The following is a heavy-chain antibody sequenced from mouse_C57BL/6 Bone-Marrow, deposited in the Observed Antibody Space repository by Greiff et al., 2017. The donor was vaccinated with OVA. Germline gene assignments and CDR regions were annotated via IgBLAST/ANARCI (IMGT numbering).Heavy chain of an antibody. D-gene: IGHD2-4*01. CDR1: GFSLTSYG. J-gene: IGHJ4*01. V-gene: IGHV2-5*01. CDR3: AKKGYYDPYYYAMDY. Sequence: VHLVESGPGLVQPSQSLSITCTASGFSLTSYGVHWVRQSPGKGLEWLGVIWRGGSTAYNEAFMSRLSISQDNSKSQVFFKMNSLQADDTAIYDCAKKGYYDPYYYAMDYWGQGTSVTVSS. CDR2: IWRGGST.